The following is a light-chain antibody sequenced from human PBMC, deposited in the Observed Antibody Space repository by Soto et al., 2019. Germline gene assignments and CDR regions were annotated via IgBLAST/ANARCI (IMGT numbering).Light chain of an antibody. V-gene: IGLV2-11*01. CDR1: SSDVGGYNS. J-gene: IGLJ2*01. CDR2: DVT. CDR3: CSYAASRVV. Sequence: QSALTQPRSVSGSPGQSVTISCTGTSSDVGGYNSVSWYQHHPGKAPKLMIYDVTKRPAGVPDRFSGSKSGNTASLTISGLQAEDEADYYCCSYAASRVVFGGGTKLTVL.